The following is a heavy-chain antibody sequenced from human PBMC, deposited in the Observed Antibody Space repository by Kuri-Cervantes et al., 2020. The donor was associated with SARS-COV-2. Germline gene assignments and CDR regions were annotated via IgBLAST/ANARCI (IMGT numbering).Heavy chain of an antibody. CDR3: AKEMFPLRHDFDY. D-gene: IGHD3-10*02. CDR2: ISGSGETI. V-gene: IGHV3-23*01. CDR1: GFTFRSYA. J-gene: IGHJ4*02. Sequence: GGSLRLSCAASGFTFRSYAMTWVRQAPGKGLEWVSVISGSGETIHYADSVKGRFTASRDNSKNTLFLQMNSLRAEDTAVYYCAKEMFPLRHDFDYWGQGTLVTVSS.